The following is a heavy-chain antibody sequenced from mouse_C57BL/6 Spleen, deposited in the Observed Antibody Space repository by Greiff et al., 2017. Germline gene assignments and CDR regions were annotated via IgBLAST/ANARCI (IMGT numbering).Heavy chain of an antibody. CDR1: GYTFTSYW. CDR2: IDPSDSYT. D-gene: IGHD2-5*01. V-gene: IGHV1-50*01. Sequence: QVQLQQPGAELVKPGASVKLSCKASGYTFTSYWMQWVKQRPGQGLEWIGEIDPSDSYTNYNQKFKGKATLTVDTSSSTAYMQLSSLTSEDSAVDYCARGRFYSNWFAYWGQGTLVTVSA. CDR3: ARGRFYSNWFAY. J-gene: IGHJ3*01.